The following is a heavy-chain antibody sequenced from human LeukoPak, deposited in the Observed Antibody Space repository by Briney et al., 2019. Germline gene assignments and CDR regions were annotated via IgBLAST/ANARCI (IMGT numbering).Heavy chain of an antibody. Sequence: GGSLRLSCAASGFTFSSYAMSWARQAPGKGLEWVSAISGSGGSTYYADSVKGRFTISRDNSKNTLYLQMNSLRAEDTAVYYCAKDLGLPGYDSSGSGLDYWGQGTLVTVSS. CDR1: GFTFSSYA. CDR3: AKDLGLPGYDSSGSGLDY. CDR2: ISGSGGST. J-gene: IGHJ4*02. D-gene: IGHD3-22*01. V-gene: IGHV3-23*01.